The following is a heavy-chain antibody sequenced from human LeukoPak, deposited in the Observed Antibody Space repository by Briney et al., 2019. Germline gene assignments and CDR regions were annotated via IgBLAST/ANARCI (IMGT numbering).Heavy chain of an antibody. CDR1: GFTFSSYC. D-gene: IGHD6-13*01. V-gene: IGHV3-33*01. CDR2: ICYDGSNK. CDR3: ARDFAEQQLGSYYYYYYMDV. Sequence: GGSLRLSCAASGFTFSSYCMHWVRQAPGKGLEWVAVICYDGSNKDYADSVKGRFTISRDNSKNTLYLQMNSLRAEDTAVYYCARDFAEQQLGSYYYYYYMDVWGKGTTVTVSS. J-gene: IGHJ6*03.